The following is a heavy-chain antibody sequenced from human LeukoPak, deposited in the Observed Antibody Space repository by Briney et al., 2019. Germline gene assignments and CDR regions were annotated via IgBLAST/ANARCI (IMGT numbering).Heavy chain of an antibody. V-gene: IGHV3-23*01. CDR3: AKSFSGWYFY. J-gene: IGHJ4*02. CDR2: ISDNGGST. D-gene: IGHD6-19*01. CDR1: GFIFSSSG. Sequence: GGSLRLSCAASGFIFSSSGMSWVRQAPGKGLEWVSTISDNGGSTYYPDSVKGRFTISGDNSKNTLYLQMNSLRAEDTAVYYCAKSFSGWYFYWGQGTLVTVSS.